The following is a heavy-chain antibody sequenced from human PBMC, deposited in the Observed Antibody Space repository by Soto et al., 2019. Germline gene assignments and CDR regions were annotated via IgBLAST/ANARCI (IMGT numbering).Heavy chain of an antibody. Sequence: EVQLVESGGGLVKPGTSLRLSCATSGFNFKSYVMHWIRQAPGKGLEWVSSISSTRTYIHYADSVKGRFTISRDNAKNALYLEMNRRRDDDTAIYYCVREGSHDTSGKYIQAFCYCGQGTLVTVSS. V-gene: IGHV3-21*06. CDR2: ISSTRTYI. CDR3: VREGSHDTSGKYIQAFCY. J-gene: IGHJ4*02. CDR1: GFNFKSYV. D-gene: IGHD2-15*01.